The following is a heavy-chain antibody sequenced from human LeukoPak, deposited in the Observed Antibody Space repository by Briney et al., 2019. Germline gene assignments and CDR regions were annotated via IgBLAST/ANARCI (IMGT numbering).Heavy chain of an antibody. V-gene: IGHV3-30*02. CDR3: AKPYYYGSRTYMDY. CDR1: GFTFSSYG. D-gene: IGHD3-10*01. Sequence: GGSLRLSCAASGFTFSSYGMHWVRQAPGKGLEWVAVICYDGSKTYYADSVKGRFTISRDNSKNMLYLQINSLRAEDTAVYYCAKPYYYGSRTYMDYWGQGTLVTVSS. CDR2: ICYDGSKT. J-gene: IGHJ4*02.